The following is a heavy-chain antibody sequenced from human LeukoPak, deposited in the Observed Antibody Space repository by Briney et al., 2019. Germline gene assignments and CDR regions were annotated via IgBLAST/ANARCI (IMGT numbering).Heavy chain of an antibody. CDR1: GGSISTYY. V-gene: IGHV4-4*09. D-gene: IGHD3-10*01. J-gene: IGHJ4*02. Sequence: PSENLSLTCAVSGGSISTYYWSWIRQPPGKGLEWIGYIYTSGSTNSNPSLKSRVTISVDTSKNQFSLKLSSVTAADTAVYYCARGSGSAAAFDYWGQGTLVTVSS. CDR2: IYTSGST. CDR3: ARGSGSAAAFDY.